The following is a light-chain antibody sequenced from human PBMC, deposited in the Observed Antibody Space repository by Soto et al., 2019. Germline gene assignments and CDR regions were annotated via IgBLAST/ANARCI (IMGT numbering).Light chain of an antibody. CDR2: GAS. Sequence: EILMTQSPATLSVSPGERATLSCRASQSVSSNLAWFQQKPGQTPRLLIFGASTRATGVPIRFSGSGSGADVTLTISSLQSEDFAVYYCQQYLGRPRTFGQGTKVEIK. CDR1: QSVSSN. CDR3: QQYLGRPRT. J-gene: IGKJ1*01. V-gene: IGKV3-15*01.